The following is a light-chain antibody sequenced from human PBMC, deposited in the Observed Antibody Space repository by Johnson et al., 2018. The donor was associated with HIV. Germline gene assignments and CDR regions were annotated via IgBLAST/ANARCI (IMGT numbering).Light chain of an antibody. J-gene: IGLJ1*01. CDR3: GTWDPSLSAGEV. Sequence: QSVLTQPPSVSAAPGQKVTISCSGSSSNIGNNYVYWYQQLPGTAPKLLIYDNNKRPSGIPDRFSGSKSGTSATLGITGLQTGDEADYYCGTWDPSLSAGEVFGTGTKVTVL. V-gene: IGLV1-51*01. CDR2: DNN. CDR1: SSNIGNNY.